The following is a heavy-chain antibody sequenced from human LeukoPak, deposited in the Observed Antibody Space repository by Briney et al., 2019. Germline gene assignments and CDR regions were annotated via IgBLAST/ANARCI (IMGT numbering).Heavy chain of an antibody. Sequence: SETLSLTCTVSGGSISSYYWSWIRQPPGKGLEWIGYIYYSGSTNYNPSLKSRVTISVDTSKNQFSLKLSSVTAADTAVYYCARRNVGYRSGQLDYWGQGTLVTVSS. J-gene: IGHJ4*02. V-gene: IGHV4-59*01. D-gene: IGHD6-19*01. CDR2: IYYSGST. CDR3: ARRNVGYRSGQLDY. CDR1: GGSISSYY.